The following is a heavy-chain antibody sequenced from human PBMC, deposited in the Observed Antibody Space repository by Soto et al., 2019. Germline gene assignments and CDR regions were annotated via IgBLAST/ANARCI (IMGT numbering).Heavy chain of an antibody. D-gene: IGHD1-26*01. CDR3: ARRSYSNLDY. CDR1: GFTFSSSA. Sequence: GGSLRLSCAASGFTFSSSAMHWVRQAPGKGLEWVAVISYDGSNKYYADSVKGRFTISRDNSKNTLYLQMNSLRAEDTAVYYCARRSYSNLDYWGQGTLVTDSS. V-gene: IGHV3-30-3*01. J-gene: IGHJ4*02. CDR2: ISYDGSNK.